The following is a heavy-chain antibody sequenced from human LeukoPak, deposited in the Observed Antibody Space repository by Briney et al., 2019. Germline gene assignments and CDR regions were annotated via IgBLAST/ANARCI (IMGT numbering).Heavy chain of an antibody. CDR1: GGSISSYY. CDR3: ARVNMITFGGVIAPYYFDY. D-gene: IGHD3-16*02. Sequence: ETLSLTCTVSGGSISSYYWSWIRQPPGKGLEWIGYIYYSGSTNYNPSLKSRVTISVDTSKNQFSLKLSSVTAADTAVYYCARVNMITFGGVIAPYYFDYWGQGTLVTVSS. V-gene: IGHV4-59*01. CDR2: IYYSGST. J-gene: IGHJ4*02.